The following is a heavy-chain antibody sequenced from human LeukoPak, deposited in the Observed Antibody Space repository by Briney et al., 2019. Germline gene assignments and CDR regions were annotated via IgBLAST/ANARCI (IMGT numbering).Heavy chain of an antibody. CDR3: ARESRGIQQWLRKLDY. D-gene: IGHD5-18*01. V-gene: IGHV3-30*03. Sequence: GGSLRLSCAASGFTFSSYGMHWVRQAPGKGLEWVAVISYDGSNKYYADAVKGRFTISRDNSKNTLYLQMNSLRGEDTALYYCARESRGIQQWLRKLDYWGQGILVTVSS. J-gene: IGHJ4*02. CDR2: ISYDGSNK. CDR1: GFTFSSYG.